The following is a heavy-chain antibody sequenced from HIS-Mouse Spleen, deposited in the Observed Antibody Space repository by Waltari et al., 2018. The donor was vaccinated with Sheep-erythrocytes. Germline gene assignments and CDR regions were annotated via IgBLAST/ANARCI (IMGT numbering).Heavy chain of an antibody. CDR3: ARLITMVRGVTWYFDL. V-gene: IGHV4-31*03. J-gene: IGHJ2*01. Sequence: QVQLQESGPGLVKPSQTLSLTCTVSGGSIRRGGYYCSWIRQHPGKGLEWIGYIYYSGSTYYNPSLKSRVTISVDTSKNQFSLKLSSVTAADTAVYYCARLITMVRGVTWYFDLWGRGTLVTVSS. CDR1: GGSIRRGGYY. D-gene: IGHD3-10*01. CDR2: IYYSGST.